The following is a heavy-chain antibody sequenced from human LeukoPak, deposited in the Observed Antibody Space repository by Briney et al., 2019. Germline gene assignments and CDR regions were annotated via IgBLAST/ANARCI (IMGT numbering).Heavy chain of an antibody. D-gene: IGHD3-22*01. J-gene: IGHJ2*01. CDR3: ARDRSLDYYDSSGPHWYFDL. CDR1: GFTFSSHS. Sequence: GGSLRLSCAASGFTFSSHSMNWIRQAPGKGLEWVSSISSRSSFIYYADSVKGRFTISRDNAKNSLYLQMNSLRAEDTAVYYCARDRSLDYYDSSGPHWYFDLWGRGTLVTVSS. CDR2: ISSRSSFI. V-gene: IGHV3-21*01.